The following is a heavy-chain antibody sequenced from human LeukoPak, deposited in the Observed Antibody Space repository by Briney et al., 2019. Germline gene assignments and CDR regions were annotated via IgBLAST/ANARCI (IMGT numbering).Heavy chain of an antibody. V-gene: IGHV3-64*01. D-gene: IGHD3-10*01. Sequence: GGSLRLSCAASGFTFSSYAMHWVRQAPGKGLEYVPAISSNGGSTYYANSVRGRFTISRDNSKNTLFLQMGSLRDEDMGVYYCARGRTQAYGSGTYSDYWGQGTLVTVSS. CDR2: ISSNGGST. CDR1: GFTFSSYA. J-gene: IGHJ4*02. CDR3: ARGRTQAYGSGTYSDY.